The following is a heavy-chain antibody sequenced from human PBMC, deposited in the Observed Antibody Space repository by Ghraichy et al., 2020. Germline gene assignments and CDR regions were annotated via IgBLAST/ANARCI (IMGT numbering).Heavy chain of an antibody. J-gene: IGHJ4*02. CDR3: ARYSPTTVVAKTTYYFDY. D-gene: IGHD4-23*01. CDR2: ISYDGSNK. Sequence: GGSLRLSCAASGFTFSSYAMHWVRQAPGKGLEWVAVISYDGSNKYYAESVKGRFTISRDNFKNTLYLQMNSLRAEDTAVYYCARYSPTTVVAKTTYYFDYWGQGTLVTVSS. CDR1: GFTFSSYA. V-gene: IGHV3-30*04.